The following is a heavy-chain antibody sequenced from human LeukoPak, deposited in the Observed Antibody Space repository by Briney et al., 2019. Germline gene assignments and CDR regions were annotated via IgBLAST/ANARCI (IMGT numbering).Heavy chain of an antibody. CDR3: ARVGYQLLWDAFDI. CDR2: INSDGSST. V-gene: IGHV3-74*01. D-gene: IGHD2-2*01. CDR1: GFTFSSYW. J-gene: IGHJ3*02. Sequence: GGSLRLSCAASGFTFSSYWMHWVRQAPGKGLVWVSRINSDGSSTSYADSVKGRFTISRDNAKNSLYLQMNSLRAEDTAVYYCARVGYQLLWDAFDIWGQGTMVTVSS.